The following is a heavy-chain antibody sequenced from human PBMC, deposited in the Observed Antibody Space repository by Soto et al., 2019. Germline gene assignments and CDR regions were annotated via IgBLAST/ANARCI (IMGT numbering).Heavy chain of an antibody. CDR2: INPNSGGT. J-gene: IGHJ4*02. Sequence: ASVKVSCKASGYTFTGXYMHWVRQAPGQGLEWMGWINPNSGGTNYAQKFQGRVTMPSDTSISTAYMELSRLRSDDTAVYYCARVYDSSIWYRNRFEYGGQGTLVTVSS. D-gene: IGHD6-13*01. V-gene: IGHV1-2*02. CDR3: ARVYDSSIWYRNRFEY. CDR1: GYTFTGXY.